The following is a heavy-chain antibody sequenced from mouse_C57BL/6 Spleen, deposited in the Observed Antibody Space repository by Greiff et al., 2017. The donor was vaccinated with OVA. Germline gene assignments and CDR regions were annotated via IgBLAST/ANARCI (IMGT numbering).Heavy chain of an antibody. V-gene: IGHV1-39*01. CDR1: GYSFTDYN. J-gene: IGHJ4*01. Sequence: VQLKESGPELVKPGASVKISCKASGYSFTDYNMNWVKQSNGKSLEWIGVINPNYGTTSYNQKFKGKATLTVDQSSSTAYMQLNSLTSEDSAVYYCARSDSSGPHYYARDYWGQGTSVTVSS. D-gene: IGHD3-2*02. CDR3: ARSDSSGPHYYARDY. CDR2: INPNYGTT.